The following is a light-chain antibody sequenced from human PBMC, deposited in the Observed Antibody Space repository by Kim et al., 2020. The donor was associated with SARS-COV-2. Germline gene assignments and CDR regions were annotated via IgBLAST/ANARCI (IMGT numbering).Light chain of an antibody. Sequence: QSALTQPASVSGSPGQSITISCTGTSSDVGGYNYVSWYQQHPGEVPKVIIYDVTKRPSGVSNRFSGSKSGNTASLTISGLQTEDEADYYCCSYIGTSTYVFGTGTQLTVL. V-gene: IGLV2-14*01. CDR2: DVT. J-gene: IGLJ1*01. CDR1: SSDVGGYNY. CDR3: CSYIGTSTYV.